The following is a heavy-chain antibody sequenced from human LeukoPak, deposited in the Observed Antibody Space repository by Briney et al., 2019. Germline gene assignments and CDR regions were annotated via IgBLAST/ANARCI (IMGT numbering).Heavy chain of an antibody. CDR2: INWNGGST. CDR3: ARDWFTRLGELSPDRAFDY. CDR1: GGSISSYY. V-gene: IGHV3-20*04. D-gene: IGHD3-16*02. Sequence: ETLSLTCTVSGGSISSYYWSWVRQALGKGLEWVSGINWNGGSTGYVDSVKGRFTISRDNAKNSLYLQMNSLRAEDTALYYCARDWFTRLGELSPDRAFDYWGQGTLVTVSS. J-gene: IGHJ4*02.